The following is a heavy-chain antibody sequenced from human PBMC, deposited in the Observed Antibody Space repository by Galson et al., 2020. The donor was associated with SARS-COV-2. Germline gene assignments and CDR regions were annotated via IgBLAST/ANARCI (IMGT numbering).Heavy chain of an antibody. CDR1: GFTFNSYS. V-gene: IGHV3-21*01. CDR2: ISSSSTYI. CDR3: ARDSSWAMFAMDV. Sequence: GESLKISCAASGFTFNSYSINWVRQAPGKGLEWVSSISSSSTYIYYADSVKGRFTISRDNARNSLYMEMNSLRVEDTAVYYCARDSSWAMFAMDVWGQGTTVTGS. J-gene: IGHJ6*02. D-gene: IGHD3-10*02.